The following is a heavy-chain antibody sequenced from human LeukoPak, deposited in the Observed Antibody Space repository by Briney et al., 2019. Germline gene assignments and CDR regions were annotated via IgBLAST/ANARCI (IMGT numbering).Heavy chain of an antibody. CDR1: GYTFTDYY. J-gene: IGHJ4*02. Sequence: ASVKVSCKASGYTFTDYYIHWVRQAPGQDFEWMGWINPNSGGTNYAQKFQGRVTMTRDTSISTAYMELSRLRSDDTAVYYCATLPPISKWFGELVGSDYWGQGTLVTVSS. D-gene: IGHD3-10*01. CDR3: ATLPPISKWFGELVGSDY. CDR2: INPNSGGT. V-gene: IGHV1-2*02.